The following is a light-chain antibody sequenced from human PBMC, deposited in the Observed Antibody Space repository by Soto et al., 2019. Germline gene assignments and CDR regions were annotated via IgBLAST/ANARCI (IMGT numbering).Light chain of an antibody. CDR1: SSDVGLYNY. V-gene: IGLV2-8*01. CDR2: EVT. CDR3: SSYEGSSRYV. J-gene: IGLJ1*01. Sequence: QSVLTQPPSASGSPGQSVTISCTGTSSDVGLYNYISWYQQHPGKAPKPIIHEVTKRPSGVPDRFSGSKSGNTASLTVSGLQAEDEADYHCSSYEGSSRYVFGTGTKVTV.